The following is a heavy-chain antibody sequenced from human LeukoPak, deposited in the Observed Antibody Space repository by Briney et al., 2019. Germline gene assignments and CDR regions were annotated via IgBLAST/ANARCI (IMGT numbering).Heavy chain of an antibody. CDR3: ARESYYDLLTGYYPYYYYGMDV. Sequence: SETLSLTCTVSGGSISSINYFWTWVRQPPGKGLEWIGYIYYSGSAYYNPSLAGRVAISLDTSKNQFSLKLHSVTAADTAVYYCARESYYDLLTGYYPYYYYGMDVWGQGTTVTVSS. CDR2: IYYSGSA. J-gene: IGHJ6*02. D-gene: IGHD3-9*01. V-gene: IGHV4-30-4*01. CDR1: GGSISSINYF.